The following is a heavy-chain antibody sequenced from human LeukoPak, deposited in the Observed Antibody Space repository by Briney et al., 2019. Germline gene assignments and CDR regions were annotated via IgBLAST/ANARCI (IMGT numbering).Heavy chain of an antibody. CDR1: GYTFTDYD. J-gene: IGHJ5*02. CDR3: ARVTSGMRYNWFDP. Sequence: ASVKVSCKTSGYTFTDYDVNWVRQAPGQGLEWMGYIHPRSGYSESAQRLQGRLSMTRDVSTDTAYMELSTLTSDDTAVYYCARVTSGMRYNWFDPWGQGTLIIVSS. D-gene: IGHD2-2*01. CDR2: IHPRSGYS. V-gene: IGHV1-8*01.